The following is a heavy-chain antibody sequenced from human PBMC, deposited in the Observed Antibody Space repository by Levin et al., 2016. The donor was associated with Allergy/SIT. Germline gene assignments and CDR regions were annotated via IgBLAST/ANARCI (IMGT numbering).Heavy chain of an antibody. CDR2: ISTYNGIP. CDR1: GYRFTDYG. CDR3: ARDATGELDY. Sequence: ASVKVSCKASGYRFTDYGITWVRQTRGQRLEWMGWISTYNGIPKYAQNVQGRVTMTVDTSTTTARMELRSLRGDDTAVYYCARDATGELDYWGQGTLVTVSS. D-gene: IGHD7-27*01. J-gene: IGHJ4*02. V-gene: IGHV1-18*04.